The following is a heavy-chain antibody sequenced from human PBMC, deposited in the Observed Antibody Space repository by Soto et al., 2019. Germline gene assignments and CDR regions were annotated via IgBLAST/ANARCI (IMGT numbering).Heavy chain of an antibody. CDR1: GFTFSSYS. CDR3: ARPRRESNYYDSSGYAIPEGFDI. D-gene: IGHD3-22*01. Sequence: GGSLRLSCAASGFTFSSYSMNWVRQAPGKGLEWVSYISSSSSTIYYADSVKGRFTISRDNAKNSLYLQMNSLRAEDTAVYYCARPRRESNYYDSSGYAIPEGFDIWGQGTMVTVSS. V-gene: IGHV3-48*01. J-gene: IGHJ3*02. CDR2: ISSSSSTI.